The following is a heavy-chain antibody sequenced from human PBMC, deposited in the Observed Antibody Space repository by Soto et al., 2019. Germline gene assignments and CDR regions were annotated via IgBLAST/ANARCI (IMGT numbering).Heavy chain of an antibody. CDR1: GDSFTSYG. CDR2: ISAYNGNT. D-gene: IGHD3-3*01. V-gene: IGHV1-18*01. Sequence: GTSVKVSCEACGDSFTSYGISCVRQAPGQGLEWMGWISAYNGNTNYAQKLQGRVTMTTDTSTSTAYMELRSLRSDDTAVYYCARDRIFGVVTMNYYYYGMDVWGQGTTVTVSS. J-gene: IGHJ6*02. CDR3: ARDRIFGVVTMNYYYYGMDV.